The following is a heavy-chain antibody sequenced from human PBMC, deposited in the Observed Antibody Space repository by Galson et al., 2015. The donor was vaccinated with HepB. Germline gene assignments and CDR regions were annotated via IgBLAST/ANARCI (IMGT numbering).Heavy chain of an antibody. D-gene: IGHD5-18*01. CDR1: GGSFSRYY. CDR3: ASSRFIQLWFR. J-gene: IGHJ4*02. CDR2: INHSGST. Sequence: ETLSLTCAVYGGSFSRYYWSWIRQPPGKGLEWIGEINHSGSTNYNPSLKSRVTISVDTSKNQFSLKLSSVTAADTAVYYCASSRFIQLWFRWGQGTLVTVSS. V-gene: IGHV4-34*01.